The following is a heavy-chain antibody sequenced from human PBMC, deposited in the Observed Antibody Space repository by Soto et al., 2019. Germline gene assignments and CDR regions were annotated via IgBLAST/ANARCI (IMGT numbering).Heavy chain of an antibody. Sequence: GASVKVSCKASGYTFTNDHINWVRQATGQGLEWMGWMNPHSGATGYVQKFQGRVTMTRDTSINTAYMEPSSLGSEDTAIYYCARAIGSGSTGYLFFDFWGQGTLVTVSS. CDR3: ARAIGSGSTGYLFFDF. CDR1: GYTFTNDH. D-gene: IGHD2-15*01. V-gene: IGHV1-8*01. J-gene: IGHJ4*02. CDR2: MNPHSGAT.